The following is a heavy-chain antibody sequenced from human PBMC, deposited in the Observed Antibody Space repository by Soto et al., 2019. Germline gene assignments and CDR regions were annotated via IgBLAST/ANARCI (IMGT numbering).Heavy chain of an antibody. CDR1: GYTFTSYG. CDR2: ISAYNGNT. CDR3: ARVRGDDYDFWSGYYV. D-gene: IGHD3-3*01. V-gene: IGHV1-18*01. J-gene: IGHJ6*04. Sequence: ASVKVSCKASGYTFTSYGISWVRQAPGEGVEWMGWISAYNGNTNYAQKLQGRVTMTTDTSTSTAYMGLRSLRSDDTAVYYCARVRGDDYDFWSGYYVWGKGTTVTVSS.